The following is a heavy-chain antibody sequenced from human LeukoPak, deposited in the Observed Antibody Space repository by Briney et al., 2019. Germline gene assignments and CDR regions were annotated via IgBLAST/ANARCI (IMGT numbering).Heavy chain of an antibody. J-gene: IGHJ4*02. CDR2: INPNSGDT. V-gene: IGHV1-2*02. CDR1: GYTFTGYY. Sequence: ASVNVSCKASGYTFTGYYMHWVRQAPGQGLQWMGWINPNSGDTHFPQKFQGRVTMTTDTSITTAYMELSRLRSDDTAVYYCARGGNYGSGTYTAFDYWGQGALVTVSS. D-gene: IGHD3-10*01. CDR3: ARGGNYGSGTYTAFDY.